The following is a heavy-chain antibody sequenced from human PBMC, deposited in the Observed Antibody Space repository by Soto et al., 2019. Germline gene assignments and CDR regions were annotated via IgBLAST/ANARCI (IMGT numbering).Heavy chain of an antibody. D-gene: IGHD1-26*01. J-gene: IGHJ5*02. CDR3: ARDLGNNWFDP. V-gene: IGHV3-53*01. CDR2: IYSGGST. CDR1: GFTVSSNY. Sequence: GGSPRLSCAASGFTVSSNYMSWVRQAPGKGLEWVSVIYSGGSTYYADSVKGRFTISRDNSKNTLYLQMNSLRAEDTAVYYCARDLGNNWFDPWGQGTLVTVSS.